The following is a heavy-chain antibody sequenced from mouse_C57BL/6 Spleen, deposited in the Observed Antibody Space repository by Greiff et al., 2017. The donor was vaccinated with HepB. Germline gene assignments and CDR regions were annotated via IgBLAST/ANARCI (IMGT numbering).Heavy chain of an antibody. CDR1: GYTFTSYW. D-gene: IGHD5-1*01. Sequence: QVHVKQPGAELVKPGASVKLSCKASGYTFTSYWMHWVKQRPGQGLEWIGMIHPNSGSTNYNEKFKSKATLTVDKSSSTAYMQLSSLTSEDSAVYYCARSESNYAMDYWGQGTSVTVSS. V-gene: IGHV1-64*01. J-gene: IGHJ4*01. CDR3: ARSESNYAMDY. CDR2: IHPNSGST.